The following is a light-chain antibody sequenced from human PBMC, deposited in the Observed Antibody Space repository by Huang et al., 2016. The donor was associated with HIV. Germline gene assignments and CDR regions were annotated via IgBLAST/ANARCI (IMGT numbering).Light chain of an antibody. Sequence: EIVLTQSPATLSLSPGDRATLSCRASQSVGVYLAWYKQKPGQAPSLLIFEASNRATGIPYRFRGSGAGTDFTLTIDSLQPDDFAIYYCQQRTKWPPVLTFGGGTRVEIK. CDR2: EAS. CDR3: QQRTKWPPVLT. V-gene: IGKV3-11*01. J-gene: IGKJ4*01. CDR1: QSVGVY.